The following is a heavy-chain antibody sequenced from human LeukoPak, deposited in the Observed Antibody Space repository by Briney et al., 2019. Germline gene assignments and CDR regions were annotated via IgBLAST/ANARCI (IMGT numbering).Heavy chain of an antibody. J-gene: IGHJ4*02. V-gene: IGHV1-69*05. CDR1: GGTFSSYA. D-gene: IGHD6-6*01. CDR2: IIPIFGTA. Sequence: SVKVSCKASGGTFSSYAISWVRQAPGQGLEWMGGIIPIFGTANYAQKFQGRVTITTDESTSTAYMELSSLRSEDTAVYYCAREGSYSSSSDVFDYWGQGTLVTVSS. CDR3: AREGSYSSSSDVFDY.